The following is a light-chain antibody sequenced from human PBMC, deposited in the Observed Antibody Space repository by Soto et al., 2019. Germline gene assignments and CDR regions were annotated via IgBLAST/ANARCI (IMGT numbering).Light chain of an antibody. Sequence: DIQMTQSPSSLSASVGDRVTITCRASQDISNSLAWYQQKPGKVPKVLIYAASILQSGVPARFSGSVSGTDFTLTISSLQPEDVATYYCQKYHRAPLTFGGGTKVEI. CDR2: AAS. CDR3: QKYHRAPLT. J-gene: IGKJ4*01. V-gene: IGKV1-27*01. CDR1: QDISNS.